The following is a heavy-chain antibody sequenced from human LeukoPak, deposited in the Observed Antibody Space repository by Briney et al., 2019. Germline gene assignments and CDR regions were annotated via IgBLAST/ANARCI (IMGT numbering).Heavy chain of an antibody. Sequence: WASVKVSCKASGYTFTGYYMHWVRQAPGQGLEWMGIINPSGGSTSYAQKFQGRVTMTRDTSTSTVYMELSSLRSEDTAVYYCARVVSGRGFDYWGQGTLVTVSS. CDR3: ARVVSGRGFDY. J-gene: IGHJ4*02. CDR2: INPSGGST. D-gene: IGHD3-22*01. V-gene: IGHV1-46*01. CDR1: GYTFTGYY.